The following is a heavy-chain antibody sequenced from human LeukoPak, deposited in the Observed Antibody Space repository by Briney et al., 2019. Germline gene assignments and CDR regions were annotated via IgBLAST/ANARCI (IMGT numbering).Heavy chain of an antibody. CDR2: ISGSGGST. V-gene: IGHV3-23*01. D-gene: IGHD2-2*02. J-gene: IGHJ5*02. Sequence: PGGSLRLSCAASGFTFSSYAMSWVRQAPGKGLEWAPAISGSGGSTYYADSVKGRFTISRDNSKNTLYLQMNSLRAEDTAVYYCAKGGYCSSTSCYTSWFDPWGQGTLVTVSS. CDR1: GFTFSSYA. CDR3: AKGGYCSSTSCYTSWFDP.